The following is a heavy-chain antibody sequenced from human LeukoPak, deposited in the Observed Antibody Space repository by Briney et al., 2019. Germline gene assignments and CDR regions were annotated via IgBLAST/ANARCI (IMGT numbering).Heavy chain of an antibody. D-gene: IGHD6-13*01. CDR2: ISAYSGDT. V-gene: IGHV1-18*01. J-gene: IGHJ5*02. CDR1: GYTFTSYG. Sequence: VASVNVSCKASGYTFTSYGISWVRQAPGQGLEWMGWISAYSGDTNYAQKFQGRATMSTDTSTSTAYMELRSLSSDDTAVYYCARDQRSSSDPWGQGTLVTVSS. CDR3: ARDQRSSSDP.